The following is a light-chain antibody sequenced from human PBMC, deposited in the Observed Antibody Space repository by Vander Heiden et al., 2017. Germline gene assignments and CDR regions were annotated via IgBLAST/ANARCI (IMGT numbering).Light chain of an antibody. CDR3: QSYDSSNRWV. CDR1: SGSIASNF. J-gene: IGLJ3*02. V-gene: IGLV6-57*01. Sequence: NFMLTQPHSVSESPGKTVTISCTRSSGSIASNFVQWYQQRPGSSAPTVIYEDNQRPSGVPDRFSGSIDSSANSASLTISGLRTEDEADYYCQSYDSSNRWVFGGGTKLTVL. CDR2: EDN.